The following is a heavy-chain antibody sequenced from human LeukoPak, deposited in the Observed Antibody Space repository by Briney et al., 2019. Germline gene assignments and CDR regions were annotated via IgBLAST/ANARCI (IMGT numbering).Heavy chain of an antibody. D-gene: IGHD3-10*01. CDR3: ARDHGSAYYRAPRH. Sequence: ASVKVSCKASGYIFTNYYMHWVRQAPGQGLEWMGTTNPSGGSTTYAQKFQGRVTMTRDTSTSTVYVELSSLRSEDTAVYYCARDHGSAYYRAPRHWGQGTLVTVSS. CDR2: TNPSGGST. J-gene: IGHJ4*02. CDR1: GYIFTNYY. V-gene: IGHV1-46*01.